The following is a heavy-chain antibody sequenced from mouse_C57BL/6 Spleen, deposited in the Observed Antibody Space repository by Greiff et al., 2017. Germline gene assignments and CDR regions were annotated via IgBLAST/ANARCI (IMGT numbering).Heavy chain of an antibody. J-gene: IGHJ4*01. D-gene: IGHD1-1*01. Sequence: EVQVVESGGGLVQPGGSLSLSCAASGFTFTDYYMSWVRQPPGKALEWLGFIRNKANGYTTEYSASVKGRFTISRDNSQSILYLQMNALRAEDSATYYCARSSSYDYAMDYWGQGTSVTVSS. CDR2: IRNKANGYTT. V-gene: IGHV7-3*01. CDR3: ARSSSYDYAMDY. CDR1: GFTFTDYY.